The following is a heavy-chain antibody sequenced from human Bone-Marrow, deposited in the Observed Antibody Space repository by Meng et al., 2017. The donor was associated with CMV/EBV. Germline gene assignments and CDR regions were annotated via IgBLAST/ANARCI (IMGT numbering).Heavy chain of an antibody. V-gene: IGHV6-1*01. CDR2: TYYRSKWYN. D-gene: IGHD2-2*01. CDR3: ARGIVVVPAAIVANWFDP. Sequence: LRLSCAISGDSVSSNSAAWNWIRQSPSRGLEWLGRTYYRSKWYNDYAVSVKSRITINPDTSKNQFSLQLNSVTPEDTAVYYCARGIVVVPAAIVANWFDPWGQGTLVTVSS. J-gene: IGHJ5*02. CDR1: GDSVSSNSAA.